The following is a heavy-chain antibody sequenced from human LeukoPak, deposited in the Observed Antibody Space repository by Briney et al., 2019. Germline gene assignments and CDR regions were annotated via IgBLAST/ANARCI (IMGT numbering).Heavy chain of an antibody. CDR3: ARYLDYGDLYYFDY. V-gene: IGHV4-59*01. D-gene: IGHD4-17*01. J-gene: IGHJ4*02. CDR2: IYYSGST. Sequence: SETLSLTCTVSGGSISSYYWSWLPPPPGKGLEGVGYIYYSGSTNYNPSLKSRVTISVDTSKNQFSLKLSSVTAADTAVYYCARYLDYGDLYYFDYWGQGTLVTVSS. CDR1: GGSISSYY.